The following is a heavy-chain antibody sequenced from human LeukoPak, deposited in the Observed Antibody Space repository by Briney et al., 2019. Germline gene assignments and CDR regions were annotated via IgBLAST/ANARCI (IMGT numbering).Heavy chain of an antibody. CDR1: GFTFSSYA. Sequence: GGSLRLSCAASGFTFSSYAMSWVRQAPGKGLEWVSAISGSGGSTYYADSVKGRSTISRDNSKNTLYLQMDSLRAEDMAVYYCAKGKRGSPSRNYYGMDVWGQGTTVTVSS. D-gene: IGHD1-26*01. CDR2: ISGSGGST. V-gene: IGHV3-23*01. CDR3: AKGKRGSPSRNYYGMDV. J-gene: IGHJ6*02.